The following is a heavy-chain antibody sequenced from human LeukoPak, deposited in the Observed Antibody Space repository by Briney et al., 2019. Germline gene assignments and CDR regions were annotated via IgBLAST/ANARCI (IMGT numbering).Heavy chain of an antibody. CDR1: GFTFSSYE. J-gene: IGHJ6*04. CDR3: ARDMLGPGDCSSTSCPERDYYYYYGMDV. V-gene: IGHV3-48*03. D-gene: IGHD2-2*01. Sequence: PGGSLRLSCAAFGFTFSSYEMNWVRQAPGKGLEWVSYISSSGSTISYADSVKGRFTISRDNAKNSLYLQMNSLRAEDTAVYYCARDMLGPGDCSSTSCPERDYYYYYGMDVWGKGTTVTVSS. CDR2: ISSSGSTI.